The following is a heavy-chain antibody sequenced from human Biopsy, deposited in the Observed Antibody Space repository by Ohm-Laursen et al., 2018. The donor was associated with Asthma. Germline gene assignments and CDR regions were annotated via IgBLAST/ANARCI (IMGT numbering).Heavy chain of an antibody. CDR3: ARAGESDLVGGLDV. D-gene: IGHD2-21*01. CDR2: IAWDGINS. J-gene: IGHJ6*02. CDR1: GFTFSTHG. Sequence: SLRLSCAASGFTFSTHGMHWVRQAPGKGLEWVAYIAWDGINSYYADSVKGRFTISRDNSRNTLYLQKNSLRADDTAVYYCARAGESDLVGGLDVWGQGTTVIVS. V-gene: IGHV3-30*03.